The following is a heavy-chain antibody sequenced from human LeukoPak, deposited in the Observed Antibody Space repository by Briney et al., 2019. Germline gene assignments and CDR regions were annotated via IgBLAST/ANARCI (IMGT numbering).Heavy chain of an antibody. J-gene: IGHJ5*02. D-gene: IGHD2-2*01. V-gene: IGHV4-4*09. CDR2: IYTSGST. CDR3: ARRGYCSSTSCQGHWFDP. Sequence: SETLSLTCTVSGGSLSSYYWSWIRQPPGKGLEWIGYIYTSGSTNYNPSLKSRVTISVDTSKNQFSLKLSSVTAADTAVYYCARRGYCSSTSCQGHWFDPWGQGTLVTVSS. CDR1: GGSLSSYY.